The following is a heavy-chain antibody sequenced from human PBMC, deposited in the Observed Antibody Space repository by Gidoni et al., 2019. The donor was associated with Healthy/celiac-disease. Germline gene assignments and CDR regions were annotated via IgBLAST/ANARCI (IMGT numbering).Heavy chain of an antibody. V-gene: IGHV3-21*01. D-gene: IGHD5-12*01. Sequence: EVQLVESGGGLVKPGGSLRLSCAASGFTFSSYSMNWVRQAPGKGLEWVSSVSSSSSYIYYADSVKGRFTISRDNAKNSLYLQMNSLRAEDTAVYYCAVDVDIVATIPPPLGWGQGTLVTVSS. CDR1: GFTFSSYS. CDR3: AVDVDIVATIPPPLG. CDR2: VSSSSSYI. J-gene: IGHJ4*02.